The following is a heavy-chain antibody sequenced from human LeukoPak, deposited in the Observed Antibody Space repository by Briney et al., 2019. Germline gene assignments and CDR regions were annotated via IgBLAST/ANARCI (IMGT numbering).Heavy chain of an antibody. J-gene: IGHJ4*02. CDR3: AKAVGGGYSYGSYYFDY. CDR2: ISGSGGST. V-gene: IGHV3-23*01. CDR1: GFTFSSYA. Sequence: AGGSLRLSCAASGFTFSSYAMSWVRQAPGKGLEWVSAISGSGGSTYYADSVKGRFTISRDNSKNTLYLQMNSLRAEDTAVYYCAKAVGGGYSYGSYYFDYWGQGTLVTVSS. D-gene: IGHD5-18*01.